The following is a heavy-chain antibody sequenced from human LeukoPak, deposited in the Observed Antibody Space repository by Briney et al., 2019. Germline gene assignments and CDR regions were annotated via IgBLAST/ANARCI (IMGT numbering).Heavy chain of an antibody. D-gene: IGHD2-8*02. CDR3: ARATTGSSLDYFDY. Sequence: SETLSLTCAVYGGSFSGYYWSWIRQPPGKGLEWIGEINHSGSTNYNPSLKSRVTISVDTSKNQFSLKLSSVTAADTAVYYCARATTGSSLDYFDYWGQGTLVTVSS. J-gene: IGHJ4*02. CDR1: GGSFSGYY. V-gene: IGHV4-34*01. CDR2: INHSGST.